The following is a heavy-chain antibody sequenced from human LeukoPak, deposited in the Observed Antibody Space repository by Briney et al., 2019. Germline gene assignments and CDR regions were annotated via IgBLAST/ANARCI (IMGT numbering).Heavy chain of an antibody. J-gene: IGHJ4*02. D-gene: IGHD5-18*01. Sequence: PSETLSLICTVSGVSISSTTYYWDWIRQPPGKGLEWIGSVYYSGGTYYNPSLKSRVTVSIDTSKNQFSLRLSSVTAADTAVYYCARRGDTYGYYFDYWGQGTLVTVSS. CDR2: VYYSGGT. CDR1: GVSISSTTYY. CDR3: ARRGDTYGYYFDY. V-gene: IGHV4-39*01.